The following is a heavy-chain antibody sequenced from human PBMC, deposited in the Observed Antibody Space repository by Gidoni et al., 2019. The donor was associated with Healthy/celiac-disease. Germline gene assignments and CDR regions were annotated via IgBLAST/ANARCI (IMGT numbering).Heavy chain of an antibody. CDR1: GFPFSSYS. CDR2: ISSSSSTI. V-gene: IGHV3-48*02. J-gene: IGHJ4*02. Sequence: EVQLVESGGGLVQPGGSLRLSCAASGFPFSSYSMNWGRQAPGKGLEWVSYISSSSSTIYYADSVKGRFTISRDNAKNSLYLQMNSLRDEDTAVYYCARDRSAVAGRGDFDYWGQGTLVTVSS. D-gene: IGHD6-19*01. CDR3: ARDRSAVAGRGDFDY.